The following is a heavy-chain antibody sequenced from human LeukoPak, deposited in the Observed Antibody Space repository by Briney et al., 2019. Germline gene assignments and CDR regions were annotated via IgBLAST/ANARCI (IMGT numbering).Heavy chain of an antibody. CDR2: INHSGST. D-gene: IGHD2-2*01. Sequence: SETLSLTCAVYGGSFSGYYWSWIRQPPGEGLEWIGEINHSGSTNYNPSLKSRVTISVDTSKNQFSLKLSSVTAADTAVYYCAVVSDCSSTSCYVNYWGQGTLVTVSS. J-gene: IGHJ4*02. CDR1: GGSFSGYY. V-gene: IGHV4-34*01. CDR3: AVVSDCSSTSCYVNY.